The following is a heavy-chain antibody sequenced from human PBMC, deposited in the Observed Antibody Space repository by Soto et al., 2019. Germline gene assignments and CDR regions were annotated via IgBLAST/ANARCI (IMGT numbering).Heavy chain of an antibody. CDR3: AKDQGCSGGSCYPWYFDY. D-gene: IGHD2-15*01. V-gene: IGHV3-30*18. J-gene: IGHJ4*02. CDR1: GFTFSSYG. CDR2: ISYDGSNK. Sequence: QVQLVESGGGVVQPGRSLRLSCAASGFTFSSYGMHWVRQAPGKGLEWVPVISYDGSNKYYADSVKGRFTISRDNSKNTLYLQMNSLRAEDTAVYYCAKDQGCSGGSCYPWYFDYWGQGTLVTVSS.